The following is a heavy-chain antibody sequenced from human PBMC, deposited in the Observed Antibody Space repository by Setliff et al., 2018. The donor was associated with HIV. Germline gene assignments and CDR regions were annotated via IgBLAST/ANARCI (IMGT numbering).Heavy chain of an antibody. J-gene: IGHJ4*02. CDR1: GGSISSYY. CDR3: ARDSSASRAPPLH. D-gene: IGHD2-15*01. CDR2: IYTSGST. V-gene: IGHV4-4*07. Sequence: SETLSLTCTVSGGSISSYYWSWIRQPAGKGLEWIGRIYTSGSTNYNFQYRVTMTADTSTSTVYMELRHLRSDDTAVYYCARDSSASRAPPLHWGQGTLVTVSS.